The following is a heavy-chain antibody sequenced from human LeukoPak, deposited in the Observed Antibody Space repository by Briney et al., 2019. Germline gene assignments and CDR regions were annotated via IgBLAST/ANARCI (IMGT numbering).Heavy chain of an antibody. D-gene: IGHD3-22*01. CDR2: IYYSGST. CDR3: ARGASVNYDSSGYHPIHFDY. Sequence: SETLSLTCTVSGGSISSGDYYWSWIRQPPGKGLEWIGYIYYSGSTYYNPSLKSRVTISVDTSKNQFSLKLSSVTAADTAVYYCARGASVNYDSSGYHPIHFDYWGQGTLVTVSS. V-gene: IGHV4-30-4*01. J-gene: IGHJ4*02. CDR1: GGSISSGDYY.